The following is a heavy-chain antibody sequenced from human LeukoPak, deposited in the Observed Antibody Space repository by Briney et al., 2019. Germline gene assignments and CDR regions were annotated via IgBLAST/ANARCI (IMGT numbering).Heavy chain of an antibody. CDR3: ARLGASHYFDY. CDR2: IYPDDSDT. D-gene: IGHD1-26*01. V-gene: IGHV5-51*01. J-gene: IGHJ4*02. CDR1: GYSFTTYW. Sequence: GESLKISCKTSGYSFTTYWIGWVRQMPGTGLEWVGAIYPDDSDTRYSPSFQGQVTISADKSISTAYLQWSSLKASDTAMYYCARLGASHYFDYWGQGTLVTVSS.